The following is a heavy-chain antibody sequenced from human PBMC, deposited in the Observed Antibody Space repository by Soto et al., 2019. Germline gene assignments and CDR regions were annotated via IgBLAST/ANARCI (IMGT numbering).Heavy chain of an antibody. V-gene: IGHV4-30-4*01. D-gene: IGHD2-21*01. J-gene: IGHJ5*02. CDR2: IYYTGIT. CDR1: GGSVSGVDYF. Sequence: SETLSLTCTVSGGSVSGVDYFWSWIRQSPGKGLEWIGYIYYTGITHLNPSLKSRLTMAVDTSKNEYSLKLTSVSAADTAVYFCAREERKGIISWFDPWGQGTPVTVSS. CDR3: AREERKGIISWFDP.